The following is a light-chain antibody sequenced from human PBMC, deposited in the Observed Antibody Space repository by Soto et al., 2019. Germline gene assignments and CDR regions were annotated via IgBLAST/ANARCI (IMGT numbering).Light chain of an antibody. CDR3: IHYNIXPFT. J-gene: IGKJ4*01. CDR2: GAS. V-gene: IGKV1-17*03. CDR1: HVISNS. Sequence: DIQMTQSPSAISASLGYRFTITCRAIHVISNSLAWFHQKPGKVPKRLIYGASTLQSGAPSRFSGSAYGAAFTLTISSLQPEDFASYYFIHYNIXPFTFGRGTKV.